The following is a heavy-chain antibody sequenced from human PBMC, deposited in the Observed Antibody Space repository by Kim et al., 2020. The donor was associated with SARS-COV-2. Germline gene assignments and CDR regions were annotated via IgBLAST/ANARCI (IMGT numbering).Heavy chain of an antibody. D-gene: IGHD6-19*01. CDR2: ISGSGGST. CDR1: GFTFSSYA. CDR3: AKNPRIAVAGMMVY. Sequence: GGSLRLSCAASGFTFSSYAMSWVRQAPGKGLEWVSGISGSGGSTNYADSVKGRFTISRDNSKNTLYLQMNSLRAEDTAVYYCAKNPRIAVAGMMVYWGQGTLVTVSS. V-gene: IGHV3-23*01. J-gene: IGHJ4*02.